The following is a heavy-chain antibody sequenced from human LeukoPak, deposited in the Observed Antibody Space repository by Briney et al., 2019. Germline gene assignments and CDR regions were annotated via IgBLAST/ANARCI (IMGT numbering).Heavy chain of an antibody. J-gene: IGHJ4*02. CDR3: AKADGDKPFDH. V-gene: IGHV3-21*01. CDR2: ISCSSTYI. Sequence: GGSLRLSCAASGFTLSSYSMNWVRQAPGKGLEWVSSISCSSTYIYYADSLKGRFTISRDNAKNSVYLQMNSLRVEDTAVYFCAKADGDKPFDHWGQGTLVTVSS. CDR1: GFTLSSYS. D-gene: IGHD4-17*01.